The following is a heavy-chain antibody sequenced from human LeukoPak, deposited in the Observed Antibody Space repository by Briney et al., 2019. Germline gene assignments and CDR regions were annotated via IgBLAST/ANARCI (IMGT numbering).Heavy chain of an antibody. CDR1: GGSISSNNYY. CDR3: ARGRSPLWFGKY. CDR2: IYYSGST. V-gene: IGHV4-39*07. D-gene: IGHD3-10*01. Sequence: PSETLSLTCTVSGGSISSNNYYWGWIRQPPGKGLEWIGSIYYSGSTYYNPSLKSRVTISVDTSKNQFSLKLSSVTAADTAVYFCARGRSPLWFGKYGGQGTLVTVSS. J-gene: IGHJ4*02.